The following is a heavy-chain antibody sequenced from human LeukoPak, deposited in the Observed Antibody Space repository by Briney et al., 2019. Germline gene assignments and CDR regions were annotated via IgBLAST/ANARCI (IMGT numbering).Heavy chain of an antibody. CDR2: MNPNSGDT. Sequence: ASMIFSSKASGHTFTSYDTNSVSYASGPGIAWMGWMNPNSGDTGYAQKFQGRVTMTRNTSISTAYMELSSLRSEDTAVYYCARVRIAARSWFDPWGQGTLVTVSS. D-gene: IGHD6-6*01. V-gene: IGHV1-8*01. CDR1: GHTFTSYD. J-gene: IGHJ5*02. CDR3: ARVRIAARSWFDP.